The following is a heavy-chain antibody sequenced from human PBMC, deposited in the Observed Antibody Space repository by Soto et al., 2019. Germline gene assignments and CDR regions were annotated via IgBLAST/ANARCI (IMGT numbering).Heavy chain of an antibody. J-gene: IGHJ5*02. D-gene: IGHD2-15*01. CDR1: GYTFTSYG. CDR3: ARDPTPLSINWFDP. Sequence: GASVKVSCKASGYTFTSYGISWVRQAPGQGLEWMGWISAYNGNTNYAQKLQGRVTMTTDTSTSTAYMELRSLRSDDTAVYYCARDPTPLSINWFDPWGQGTLVTVSS. CDR2: ISAYNGNT. V-gene: IGHV1-18*01.